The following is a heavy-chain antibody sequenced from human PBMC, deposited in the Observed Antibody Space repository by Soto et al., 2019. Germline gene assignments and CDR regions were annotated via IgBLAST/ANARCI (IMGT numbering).Heavy chain of an antibody. CDR2: LYDLDGT. D-gene: IGHD4-4*01. CDR3: AKDYSNYVDPAYYYYGMDV. Sequence: GGSLRLSCAASGFTFSSYAMAWVRQAPGKGLEWLSGLYDLDGTYYADSVKGRFTISRDNSKNTLYLQMNSLRAEDTAVYYCAKDYSNYVDPAYYYYGMDVWGQGTTVTVSS. J-gene: IGHJ6*02. V-gene: IGHV3-23*01. CDR1: GFTFSSYA.